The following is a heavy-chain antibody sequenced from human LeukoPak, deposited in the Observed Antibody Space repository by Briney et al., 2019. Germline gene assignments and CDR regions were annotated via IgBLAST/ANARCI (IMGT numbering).Heavy chain of an antibody. J-gene: IGHJ4*02. Sequence: GGSLRLSCAASGFTFSSYWMSWVRQAPGKGLEWVANIKEDGSQKYYVDSVKGRFTISRDNAKNSLYLQMNSLRAEDTAVYYCAGLNRVSYYSGYRGQGTLVTVSS. CDR1: GFTFSSYW. D-gene: IGHD2-8*01. V-gene: IGHV3-7*01. CDR3: AGLNRVSYYSGY. CDR2: IKEDGSQK.